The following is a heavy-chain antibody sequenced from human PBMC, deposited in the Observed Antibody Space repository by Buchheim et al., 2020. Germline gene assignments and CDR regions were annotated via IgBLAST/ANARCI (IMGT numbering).Heavy chain of an antibody. Sequence: EVQLAESGGGLIQPGGSLRLSCSASGLTFGEESMNWVRQAPGKGLEWISRIRSDGGSYADYVKGRFTISRDNTKISFYIKMNSLRIEDTAVYFCVRDLSWSFDCWGQG. CDR3: VRDLSWSFDC. CDR2: IRSDGG. CDR1: GLTFGEES. J-gene: IGHJ4*02. D-gene: IGHD3-3*01. V-gene: IGHV3-48*04.